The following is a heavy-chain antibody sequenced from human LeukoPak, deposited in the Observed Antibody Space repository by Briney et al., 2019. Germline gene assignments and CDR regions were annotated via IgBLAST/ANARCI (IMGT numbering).Heavy chain of an antibody. CDR2: ISAYNGNT. D-gene: IGHD3-9*01. Sequence: GASVKVSCKASGYTFTSYGISWVRQAPGQGLEWMGWISAYNGNTNYAQKFQDRVTLTRDTSINTAYMELHSLRSDDTAIYYCVRDYDILSGYYRQDWYFDLWGRGTLVTVSS. J-gene: IGHJ2*01. CDR1: GYTFTSYG. V-gene: IGHV1-18*01. CDR3: VRDYDILSGYYRQDWYFDL.